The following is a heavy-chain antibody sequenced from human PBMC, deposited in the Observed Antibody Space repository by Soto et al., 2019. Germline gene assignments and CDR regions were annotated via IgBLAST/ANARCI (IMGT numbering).Heavy chain of an antibody. J-gene: IGHJ4*02. Sequence: ASVKVSCKASGHTVPNYAIHWVRQAPGQRLEWMGWINGGNGNTYYSEHFQGRATFTRDTSAGTVYMQLSSLTSEDTAVYYCARDDSGFSGSHYIDYCNCWGQGALVAVSS. CDR1: GHTVPNYA. V-gene: IGHV1-3*01. CDR2: INGGNGNT. CDR3: ARDDSGFSGSHYIDYCNC. D-gene: IGHD1-26*01.